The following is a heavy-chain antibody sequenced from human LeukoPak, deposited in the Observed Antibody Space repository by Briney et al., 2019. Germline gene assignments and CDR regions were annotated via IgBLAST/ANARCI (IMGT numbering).Heavy chain of an antibody. D-gene: IGHD6-13*01. J-gene: IGHJ6*03. V-gene: IGHV1-24*01. CDR2: FDPKDGDT. Sequence: ASVKVSCKASGYTLTELSVHWVRQAPGKGLEWMGNFDPKDGDTIYAQRFQGRVTMSEDTSTHTAYMELSSLRSEDTAVYYCARGRGSSSWYYYYYMDVWGKGTTVTIPS. CDR1: GYTLTELS. CDR3: ARGRGSSSWYYYYYMDV.